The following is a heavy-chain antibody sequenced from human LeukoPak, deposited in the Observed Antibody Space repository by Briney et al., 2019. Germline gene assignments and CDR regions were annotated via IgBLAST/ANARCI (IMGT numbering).Heavy chain of an antibody. J-gene: IGHJ4*02. D-gene: IGHD3-10*01. CDR1: GFTFNSYA. CDR2: ISGSGGST. Sequence: PGGSLRLSCAASGFTFNSYAMSWVRQAPGKGLEWVSAISGSGGSTYYADSVKGRFTISRDNSKNTLYLQMNSLRAEDTAVYYCARDSSMLRGPLVIYYFDFWGQGTLVTVSS. CDR3: ARDSSMLRGPLVIYYFDF. V-gene: IGHV3-23*01.